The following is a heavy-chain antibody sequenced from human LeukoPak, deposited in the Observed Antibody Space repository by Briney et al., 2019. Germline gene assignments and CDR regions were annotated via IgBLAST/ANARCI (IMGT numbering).Heavy chain of an antibody. CDR2: ISYDGSNK. CDR1: GFTFSSYG. CDR3: AKIPYCSGGSCYSYDYYYGMDV. D-gene: IGHD2-15*01. V-gene: IGHV3-30*18. Sequence: GRSLRLSCAASGFTFSSYGMRWVRQAPGKGLEWVAVISYDGSNKYYADSVKGRFTISRDNSKNTLYLQMNSLGAEDTAVYYCAKIPYCSGGSCYSYDYYYGMDVWGQGTTVTVSS. J-gene: IGHJ6*02.